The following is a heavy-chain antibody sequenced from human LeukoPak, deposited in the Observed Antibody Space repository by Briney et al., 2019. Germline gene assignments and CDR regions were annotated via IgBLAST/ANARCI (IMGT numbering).Heavy chain of an antibody. J-gene: IGHJ4*02. CDR3: ARGWGSSDY. CDR2: INHSGST. CDR1: GGSFSGYY. Sequence: SETLSLTCAVYGGSFSGYYWSWSRQPPGKGLEWIGEINHSGSTDYNPSLKSRVTISVDTSKNQFSLKLSSVTAADTAVYYCARGWGSSDYWGQGTLVTVSS. D-gene: IGHD3-16*01. V-gene: IGHV4-34*01.